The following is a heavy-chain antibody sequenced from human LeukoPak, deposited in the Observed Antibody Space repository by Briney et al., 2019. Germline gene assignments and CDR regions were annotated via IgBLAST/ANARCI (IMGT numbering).Heavy chain of an antibody. CDR2: ISAHNGNT. D-gene: IGHD4-11*01. J-gene: IGHJ4*02. Sequence: GASVKVSCKASGYSFTNYGIIWVRQTPGQGLQWMGWISAHNGNTNYAQKLQGRVTLTTDTSTSTVYMELRSLTSDDTAVYYCARAETTLLLTYWGQGTLVTVSS. CDR1: GYSFTNYG. CDR3: ARAETTLLLTY. V-gene: IGHV1-18*01.